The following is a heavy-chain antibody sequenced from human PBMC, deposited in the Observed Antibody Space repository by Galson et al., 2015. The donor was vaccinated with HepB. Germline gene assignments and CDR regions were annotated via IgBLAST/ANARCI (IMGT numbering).Heavy chain of an antibody. V-gene: IGHV1-2*02. CDR3: AREYNGAVPGTFDY. J-gene: IGHJ4*02. Sequence: SVKVSCKASGYTFTGYYMHWVRQAPGQGLEWMGWINGNSGGTKYVQKFQGRVTMTRDTSISTVYMEMSRLRSDDTAVYYCAREYNGAVPGTFDYWGQGTVVTVSA. CDR2: INGNSGGT. CDR1: GYTFTGYY. D-gene: IGHD3-16*01.